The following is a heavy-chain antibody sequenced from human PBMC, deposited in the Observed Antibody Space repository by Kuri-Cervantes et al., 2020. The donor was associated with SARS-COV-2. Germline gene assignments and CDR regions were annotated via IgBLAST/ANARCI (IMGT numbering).Heavy chain of an antibody. CDR1: GFTFSSYA. D-gene: IGHD6-13*01. Sequence: GGSLRLSCEASGFTFSSYAISWVRQAPEKGLEWVSAISGGGGSTYSAASVKGRFTISRYNSKNTLYLQMNSLRAEDTAVYYCAKDGRGQQLVRFIDAFDIWGQGTMVTVSS. V-gene: IGHV3-23*01. CDR3: AKDGRGQQLVRFIDAFDI. J-gene: IGHJ3*02. CDR2: ISGGGGST.